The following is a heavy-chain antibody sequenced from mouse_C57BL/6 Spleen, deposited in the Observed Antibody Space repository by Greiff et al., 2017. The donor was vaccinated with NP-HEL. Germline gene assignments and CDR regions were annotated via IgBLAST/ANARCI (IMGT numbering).Heavy chain of an antibody. V-gene: IGHV1-15*01. CDR1: GYTFTDYE. CDR2: IDPETGGT. D-gene: IGHD2-3*01. CDR3: ARKDDGYSYYFDY. J-gene: IGHJ2*01. Sequence: QVQLQQSGAELVRPGASVTLSCKASGYTFTDYEMHWVKQTPVHGLEWIGAIDPETGGTAYNQKFKGKAILTADKSSSTAYMQLSSLTSEDSAVYYCARKDDGYSYYFDYWGQGTTLTVSS.